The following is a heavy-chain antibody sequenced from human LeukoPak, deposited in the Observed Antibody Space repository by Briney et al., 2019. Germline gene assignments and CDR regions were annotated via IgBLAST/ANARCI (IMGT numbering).Heavy chain of an antibody. CDR2: ISSSSSYI. Sequence: GGSLRLSCAASGFTFSSYSMNWVRQAPRKGLEWVSSISSSSSYIYYADSVKGRFTISRDNAKNSLYLQMNSLRGEDTAVYYCARDGFSYGPGAAMGYWGQGTLVTVSS. J-gene: IGHJ4*02. CDR1: GFTFSSYS. V-gene: IGHV3-21*01. D-gene: IGHD3-10*01. CDR3: ARDGFSYGPGAAMGY.